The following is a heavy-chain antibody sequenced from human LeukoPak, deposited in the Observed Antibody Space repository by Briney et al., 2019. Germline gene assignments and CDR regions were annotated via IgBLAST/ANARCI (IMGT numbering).Heavy chain of an antibody. CDR3: AKGGYGDFGNCYYGMDV. V-gene: IGHV3-30*18. Sequence: PGRSLRLSCAASGFTFSSYGMHWVRQAPGKGLEWVAVISYDGSNKYYADSVKGRFTISRDNSKNTLYLQMNSLRAEDTAVYYCAKGGYGDFGNCYYGMDVWGKGTTVTVSS. CDR2: ISYDGSNK. D-gene: IGHD4-17*01. CDR1: GFTFSSYG. J-gene: IGHJ6*04.